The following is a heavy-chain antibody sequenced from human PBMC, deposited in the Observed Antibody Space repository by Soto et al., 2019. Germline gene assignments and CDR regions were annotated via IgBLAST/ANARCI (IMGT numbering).Heavy chain of an antibody. D-gene: IGHD2-15*01. Sequence: ASVKVSCKVSGYTLTELSMHWVRQAPGKGLEWMGGFDPEDGETIYAQKFQGRVTMTEDTSTDTANMELSSLRSEDTAVYYCATAYCSGGSCYPVGAFDIWGQGTMVTVSS. CDR3: ATAYCSGGSCYPVGAFDI. V-gene: IGHV1-24*01. CDR2: FDPEDGET. J-gene: IGHJ3*02. CDR1: GYTLTELS.